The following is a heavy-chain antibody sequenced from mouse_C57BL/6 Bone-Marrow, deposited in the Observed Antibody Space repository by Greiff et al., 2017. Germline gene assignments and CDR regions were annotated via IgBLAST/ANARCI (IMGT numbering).Heavy chain of an antibody. J-gene: IGHJ4*01. CDR1: GYTFTSYW. CDR2: IDPSDSYT. D-gene: IGHD1-3*01. CDR3: ARCGLKRAMDY. Sequence: QVQLQQPGAELVRPGTSVKLSCKASGYTFTSYWMHWVKQRPGQGLEWIGVIDPSDSYTNYNQKFKGKATLTVDKSSSTAYMQLSSLTSEDSAVYFCARCGLKRAMDYWGQGTSVTVSS. V-gene: IGHV1-59*01.